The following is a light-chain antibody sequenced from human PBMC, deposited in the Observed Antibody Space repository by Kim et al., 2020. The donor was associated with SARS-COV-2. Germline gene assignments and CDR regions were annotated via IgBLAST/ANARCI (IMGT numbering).Light chain of an antibody. V-gene: IGKV1-39*01. CDR2: AAS. Sequence: AVGDRVTITCRASQSISNYLNWYQQKPGKAHKLLIYAASSLQSGVPSRFSGGGSGTDFTLTISSLQPEDFATYYCQQTYSTLPITFGQGARLEIK. CDR3: QQTYSTLPIT. J-gene: IGKJ5*01. CDR1: QSISNY.